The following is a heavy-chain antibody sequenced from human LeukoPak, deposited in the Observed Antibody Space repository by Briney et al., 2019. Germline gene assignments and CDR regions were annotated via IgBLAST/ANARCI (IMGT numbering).Heavy chain of an antibody. CDR3: AKEYRYSSSWYGDFDY. J-gene: IGHJ4*02. V-gene: IGHV3-30*02. CDR2: IRYDGSNK. CDR1: GFTFSSYG. D-gene: IGHD6-13*01. Sequence: GGSLRLSCAASGFTFSSYGMHWVRQAPGKGLEWVAFIRYDGSNKYCADSVKGRFTISRDNSKNTLYLQMNSLRAEDTAVYYCAKEYRYSSSWYGDFDYWGQGTLVTVSS.